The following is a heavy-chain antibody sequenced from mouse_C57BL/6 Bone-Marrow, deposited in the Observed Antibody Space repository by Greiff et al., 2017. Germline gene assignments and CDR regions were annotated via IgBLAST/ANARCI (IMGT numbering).Heavy chain of an antibody. CDR1: GYTFTSYW. CDR2: IDPSDSYT. J-gene: IGHJ2*01. CDR3: ARYSNWVDY. D-gene: IGHD4-1*02. V-gene: IGHV1-50*01. Sequence: QVQLQQPGAELVKPGASVKLSCKASGYTFTSYWMQWVKQGPGQGLEWIGEIDPSDSYTNYNKKFKGKATLTVDTSASPADMQLSSLTSEDSAVYYCARYSNWVDYWGQGTTLTVSS.